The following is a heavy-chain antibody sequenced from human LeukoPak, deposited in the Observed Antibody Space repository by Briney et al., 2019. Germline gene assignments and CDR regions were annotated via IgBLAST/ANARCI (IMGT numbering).Heavy chain of an antibody. CDR3: ARQAMGPRDAFDI. J-gene: IGHJ3*02. Sequence: GGSLRLSCAASGFTFSSYAMHWVRQAPGKGLEWVAVISYDGSNKYYADSVKGRFTISRDNSKNTLYLQMNSLRPEDTAVYYCARQAMGPRDAFDIWGQGTMVTVSA. V-gene: IGHV3-30-3*01. CDR1: GFTFSSYA. CDR2: ISYDGSNK. D-gene: IGHD5-18*01.